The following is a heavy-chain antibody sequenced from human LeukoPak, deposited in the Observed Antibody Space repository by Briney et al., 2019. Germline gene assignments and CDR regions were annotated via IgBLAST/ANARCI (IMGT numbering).Heavy chain of an antibody. CDR1: GDSISSGGYY. CDR3: ARERYDSSGSFDY. Sequence: PSQTLSLTCTVSGDSISSGGYYWSWIRQHPGKGLEWIGYIYYGGDTKYNPSLKSRVTTSVDTSKNQFSLKLSSVTAADTAVYYCARERYDSSGSFDYWGQGTLVTVSS. V-gene: IGHV4-31*03. J-gene: IGHJ4*02. D-gene: IGHD3-22*01. CDR2: IYYGGDT.